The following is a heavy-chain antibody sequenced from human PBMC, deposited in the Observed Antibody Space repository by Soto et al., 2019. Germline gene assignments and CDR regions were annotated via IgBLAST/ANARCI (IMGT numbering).Heavy chain of an antibody. D-gene: IGHD3-10*01. Sequence: EVQLVESGGGLVQPGGSLSLSCVGSGFTFSKYWMSWVRQAPGKGLQWVANINEDGSAKYYVDPVKGRFTISRANAKNSLYLQMNSLGAEDTAVYYCAREYSWGQGTLVTVSS. J-gene: IGHJ5*02. CDR2: INEDGSAK. CDR1: GFTFSKYW. V-gene: IGHV3-7*01. CDR3: AREYS.